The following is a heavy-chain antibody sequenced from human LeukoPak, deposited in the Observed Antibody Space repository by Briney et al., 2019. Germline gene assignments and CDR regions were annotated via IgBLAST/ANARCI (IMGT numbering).Heavy chain of an antibody. J-gene: IGHJ3*02. CDR3: ARDDQPQLVNSDAFDI. D-gene: IGHD6-13*01. Sequence: ETLSLTCAVSGGSISSSNWWSWVRQAPGKGLEWVSSISSSSSYIYYADSVKGRFTISRDNAKNSLYLQMNSLRAEDTAVYYCARDDQPQLVNSDAFDIWGQGTMVTVSS. V-gene: IGHV3-21*01. CDR1: GGSISSSN. CDR2: ISSSSSYI.